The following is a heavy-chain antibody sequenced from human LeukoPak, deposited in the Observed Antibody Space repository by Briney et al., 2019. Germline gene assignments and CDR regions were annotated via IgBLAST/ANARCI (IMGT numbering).Heavy chain of an antibody. CDR3: VRDANWGLDALDI. CDR1: GDSVSFNSGV. Sequence: SQTLSLTCAISGDSVSFNSGVWNWIRQSPSRGLEWLGRAYYRSKWLFDYAVSVKSRLTITPDTPKNQFYLQLSSVTPEDTAVYYCVRDANWGLDALDIWGQGTMVTVSS. V-gene: IGHV6-1*01. CDR2: AYYRSKWLF. D-gene: IGHD7-27*01. J-gene: IGHJ3*02.